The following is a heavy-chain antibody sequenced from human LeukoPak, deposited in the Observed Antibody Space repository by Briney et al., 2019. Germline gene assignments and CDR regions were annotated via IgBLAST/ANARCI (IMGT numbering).Heavy chain of an antibody. J-gene: IGHJ3*02. D-gene: IGHD6-19*01. CDR2: INHSGST. CDR3: SQAVSNAFDI. Sequence: SETLSLTCAVYGGSFSGYYWSWIRQPPGKGLEWIGEINHSGSTNYNPSLKSRVTISVDTSKNQFSLKLSSVTAADTVVYYCSQAVSNAFDIWGQGTMVTVSP. CDR1: GGSFSGYY. V-gene: IGHV4-34*01.